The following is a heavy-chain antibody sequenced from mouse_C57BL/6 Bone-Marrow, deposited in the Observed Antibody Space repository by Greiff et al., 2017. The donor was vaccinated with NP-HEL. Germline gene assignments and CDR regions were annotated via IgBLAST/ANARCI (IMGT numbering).Heavy chain of an antibody. CDR1: GYAFSSYW. V-gene: IGHV1-80*01. Sequence: QVQLQQSGAELVKPGASVKISCKASGYAFSSYWMNWVKERPGQGLEWIGQIYPGDGDTKYNGKFKGKATLTADKSSSTAYMQVSSLTSEDSAVYFWARGDYGSSRFGYAMDYWGQGTSVTVSA. D-gene: IGHD1-1*01. CDR3: ARGDYGSSRFGYAMDY. J-gene: IGHJ4*01. CDR2: IYPGDGDT.